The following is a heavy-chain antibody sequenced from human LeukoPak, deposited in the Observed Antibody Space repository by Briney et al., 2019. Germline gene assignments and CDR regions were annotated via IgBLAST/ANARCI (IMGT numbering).Heavy chain of an antibody. CDR3: ARALRGGYDAFDI. Sequence: PGGSLRLSCAASGFTFSTYAMNWVRQAPGKGLEWVSFITSTSSAIYYADSVKGRFTFSRDNAKNSLYLQLNSLRAEDTAVYYCARALRGGYDAFDIWGQGTMVTVSS. D-gene: IGHD3-10*01. V-gene: IGHV3-48*04. CDR1: GFTFSTYA. J-gene: IGHJ3*02. CDR2: ITSTSSAI.